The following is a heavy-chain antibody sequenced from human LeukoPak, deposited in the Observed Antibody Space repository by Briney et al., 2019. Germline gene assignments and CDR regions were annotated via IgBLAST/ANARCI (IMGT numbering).Heavy chain of an antibody. D-gene: IGHD3-22*01. Sequence: GGSLRLSCAASGFTFSSYGMHWVRQAPGKGLEWVAVIWYDGSNKYYADSVKGRFTISRDNSKNTLYLQMNSLRAEDTAVYYCARGKYYYDSSGYSEFDYWGQGTLVTVSS. J-gene: IGHJ4*02. V-gene: IGHV3-33*01. CDR2: IWYDGSNK. CDR3: ARGKYYYDSSGYSEFDY. CDR1: GFTFSSYG.